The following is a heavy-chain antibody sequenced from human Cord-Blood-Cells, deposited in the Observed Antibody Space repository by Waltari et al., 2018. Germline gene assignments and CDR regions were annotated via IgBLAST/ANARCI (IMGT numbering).Heavy chain of an antibody. D-gene: IGHD1-26*01. CDR3: ARDPRLGSYYYYYYGMDV. CDR2: IWYDGSNK. CDR1: GFTFSSYG. Sequence: QVQLVESGGGVVQPGRSLRLSCAASGFTFSSYGMHWVRQAPGKGLEWVAVIWYDGSNKYYADSVKGRFTISRDNSKNTLYLQMNSLRAEDTAVYYCARDPRLGSYYYYYYGMDVWGQGP. J-gene: IGHJ6*02. V-gene: IGHV3-33*01.